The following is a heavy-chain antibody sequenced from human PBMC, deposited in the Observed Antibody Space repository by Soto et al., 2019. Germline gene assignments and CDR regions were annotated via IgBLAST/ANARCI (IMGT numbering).Heavy chain of an antibody. CDR2: IFYDGYT. CDR3: ARLQAAVPHY. CDR1: GDSISGSPYF. Sequence: QVQLQESGPGLVMPSETLSLTCTVSGDSISGSPYFWGWIRQPPGKRLEWIGSIFYDGYTLYTPSLKSRLTISVDTSKNPFSLKLTSVAAADTAIYFCARLQAAVPHYWGQGILVTVSS. D-gene: IGHD6-13*01. J-gene: IGHJ4*02. V-gene: IGHV4-39*01.